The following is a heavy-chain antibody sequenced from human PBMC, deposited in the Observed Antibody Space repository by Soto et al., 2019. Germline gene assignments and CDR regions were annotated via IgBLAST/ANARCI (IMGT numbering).Heavy chain of an antibody. Sequence: QMXLQXXXPGLVKPSETLSLTCAVSGGSINSGRXXXXWIRQPPGKGLEWIGSMFSSGDTYYNPSLMNRVTISSXXXXXXXXXXXXXXXXXXXXXXYCARHRRFTPVDWSGYSKTWFDPWGQGIRVTVSS. J-gene: IGHJ5*01. D-gene: IGHD3-3*01. V-gene: IGHV4-39*01. CDR2: MFSSGDT. CDR3: ARHRRFTPVDWSGYSKTWFDP. CDR1: GGSINSGRXX.